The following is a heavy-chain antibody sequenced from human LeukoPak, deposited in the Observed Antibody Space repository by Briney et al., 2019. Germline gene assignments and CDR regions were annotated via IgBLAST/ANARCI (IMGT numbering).Heavy chain of an antibody. J-gene: IGHJ4*02. CDR3: ARDVGGYAFDY. D-gene: IGHD5-12*01. CDR2: MSYDGSHK. CDR1: GFTFSSYT. Sequence: GGSLRLSCVASGFTFSSYTLHWVRQAPGKGLEWVAVMSYDGSHKFHADSVKGRFTISRDNSKNTLYLQMNSLRAEDMAIYFCARDVGGYAFDYWGQGTLVTVSS. V-gene: IGHV3-30*04.